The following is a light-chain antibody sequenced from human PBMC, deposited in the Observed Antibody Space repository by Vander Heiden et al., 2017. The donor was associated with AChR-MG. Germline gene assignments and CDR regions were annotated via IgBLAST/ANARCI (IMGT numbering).Light chain of an antibody. CDR3: QQYNSYPYT. J-gene: IGKJ2*01. Sequence: NQLTQSPSPLSASVGDRVTITCRASQSFSSWLAWYQQKPGKAPKLLIYKASTLQSGVPSRFSGSGSGTEFTLTISSLQPDDFATYYCQQYNSYPYTFGQGTNLEIK. CDR1: QSFSSW. CDR2: KAS. V-gene: IGKV1-5*03.